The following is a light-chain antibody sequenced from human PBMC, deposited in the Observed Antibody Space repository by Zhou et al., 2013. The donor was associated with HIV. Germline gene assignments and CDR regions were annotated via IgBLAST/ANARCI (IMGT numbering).Light chain of an antibody. Sequence: EVVLTQSPATLSLSPGERATLSCRASQSVSTQLSWYQHRPGQPPRLLIYDASKRATGIPARFSGSGSGRDFSLTISSLEPGDFAVYYCQQRYNWLTFGGGYHSGDQT. J-gene: IGKJ4*01. V-gene: IGKV3-11*02. CDR2: DAS. CDR1: QSVSTQ. CDR3: QQRYNWLT.